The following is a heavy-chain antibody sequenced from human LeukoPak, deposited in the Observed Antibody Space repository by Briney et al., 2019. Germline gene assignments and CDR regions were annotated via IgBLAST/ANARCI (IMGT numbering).Heavy chain of an antibody. Sequence: ASVKVSCKASGYTFTSYGISWVRQAPGQGLEWMGWISAYNGNTNYAQKLQGRVTMTTDTSTSTAYMELRSLRSDDTAVYYCAREIDYYDSSGTVDYWGQGTLVTVSS. J-gene: IGHJ4*02. CDR2: ISAYNGNT. V-gene: IGHV1-18*01. CDR1: GYTFTSYG. D-gene: IGHD3-22*01. CDR3: AREIDYYDSSGTVDY.